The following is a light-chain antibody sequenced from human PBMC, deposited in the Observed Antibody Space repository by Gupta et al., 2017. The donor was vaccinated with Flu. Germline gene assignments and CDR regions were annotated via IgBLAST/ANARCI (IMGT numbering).Light chain of an antibody. J-gene: IGLJ3*02. Sequence: QSLLTQPPSSSGPPGQRVTISCSGSNSNIGRNTLSWYQQLPGAAPKLIIQNDNQRPSGVPVRFSGSKAGTSASLTISGLQSEDEGDFYCATWDDSLNGPVFGGRTRLTVL. V-gene: IGLV1-44*01. CDR1: NSNIGRNT. CDR3: ATWDDSLNGPV. CDR2: NDN.